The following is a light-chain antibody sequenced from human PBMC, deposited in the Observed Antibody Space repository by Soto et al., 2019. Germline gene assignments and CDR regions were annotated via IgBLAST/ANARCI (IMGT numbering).Light chain of an antibody. V-gene: IGLV2-14*03. CDR2: DVS. J-gene: IGLJ7*01. CDR1: SSDIGRYDY. CDR3: TSYIASSTLV. Sequence: QSVLTQPASVSGSPGQSITISCTGTSSDIGRYDYVSWYQQHPGKAPKLMIYDVSDRPSGVSSRFSGSKSGNTASLTISGLQAEDEADYYCTSYIASSTLVFGGGTQLTVL.